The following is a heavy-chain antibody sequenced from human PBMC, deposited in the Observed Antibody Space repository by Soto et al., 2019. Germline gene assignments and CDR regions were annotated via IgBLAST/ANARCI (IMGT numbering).Heavy chain of an antibody. CDR3: AKGRDSTGLCYREGDY. V-gene: IGHV3-30*18. Sequence: HLVESGGGVVQPGKSLRLSCAASKFTFSTYDMHWVRQAPGKGLEWVAVVSYDGNKGYYADSVRGRFTISRDNSKNTVYFARNSLRPEDTAVYFCAKGRDSTGLCYREGDYWGQGNLVTVSS. CDR1: KFTFSTYD. J-gene: IGHJ4*02. D-gene: IGHD6-19*01. CDR2: VSYDGNKG.